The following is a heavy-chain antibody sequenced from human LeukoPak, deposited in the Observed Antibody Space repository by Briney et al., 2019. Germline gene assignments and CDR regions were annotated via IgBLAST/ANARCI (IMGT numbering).Heavy chain of an antibody. CDR3: ARTVTVTTSWCYFDL. V-gene: IGHV4-4*07. D-gene: IGHD4-17*01. Sequence: SQTLSLTCTVPGGSLSSNYGSWIRQPAGKGRGWIGRIYTSGSTNYNPSPKSRVTMSLDTSKNQFSLKLSSVTAADTAVYYCARTVTVTTSWCYFDLWGRGTLVTVSS. CDR1: GGSLSSNY. J-gene: IGHJ2*01. CDR2: IYTSGST.